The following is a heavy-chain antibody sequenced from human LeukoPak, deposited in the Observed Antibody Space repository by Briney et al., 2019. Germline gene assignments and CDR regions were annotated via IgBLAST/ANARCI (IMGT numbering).Heavy chain of an antibody. CDR1: GGSITSYY. D-gene: IGHD6-13*01. J-gene: IGHJ4*02. CDR2: LFHSGTR. Sequence: SETLSLTCTVSGGSITSYYWSWIRQPPGKGLEWIGYLFHSGTRRYNPSLKSRVAISADTTKNQIFLTLNSTTAADTAVYYCARRRGWKQQLVYFDYWGQGTLATVSS. CDR3: ARRRGWKQQLVYFDY. V-gene: IGHV4-59*08.